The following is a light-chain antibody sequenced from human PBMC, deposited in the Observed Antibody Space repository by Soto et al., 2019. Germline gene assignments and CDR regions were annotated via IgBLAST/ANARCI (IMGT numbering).Light chain of an antibody. CDR3: ASFTTSSTRV. Sequence: QSALTQPASVSGSPGQSITVSCTGTSSDIGTYNYVSWYQQHPGKAPKVIIYEVNNRPSGVSNRVSGSKSGNTASLTLSGLQDEDGADYYFASFTTSSTRVFGTGTKLTVL. CDR2: EVN. CDR1: SSDIGTYNY. V-gene: IGLV2-14*01. J-gene: IGLJ1*01.